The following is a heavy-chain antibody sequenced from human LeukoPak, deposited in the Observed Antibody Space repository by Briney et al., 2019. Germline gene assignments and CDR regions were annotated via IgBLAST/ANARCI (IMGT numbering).Heavy chain of an antibody. Sequence: GGSLRLSCAASGFTFSSYGMHWVRQAPGKGLEWVAVISYDGSNKYYADSVKGRFTISRDNSKNTLYLQMNSLRAEGTAVYYCAKDLRWFGFFDYWGQGTLVTVSS. J-gene: IGHJ4*02. CDR3: AKDLRWFGFFDY. V-gene: IGHV3-30*18. D-gene: IGHD3-10*01. CDR1: GFTFSSYG. CDR2: ISYDGSNK.